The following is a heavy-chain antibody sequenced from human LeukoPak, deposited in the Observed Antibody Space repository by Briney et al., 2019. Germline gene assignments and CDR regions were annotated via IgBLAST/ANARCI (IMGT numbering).Heavy chain of an antibody. D-gene: IGHD3-3*01. Sequence: GGSLRLSCAAPGFTFSSYEMNWVRQAPGKGLERVSYISSSGSTIYYADSVKGRFTISRDNAKNSLYLQMNSLRAEDTAVYYCARVEGSFWSGYYSYYYYGMDVWGQGTTVTVSS. CDR3: ARVEGSFWSGYYSYYYYGMDV. CDR2: ISSSGSTI. V-gene: IGHV3-48*03. CDR1: GFTFSSYE. J-gene: IGHJ6*02.